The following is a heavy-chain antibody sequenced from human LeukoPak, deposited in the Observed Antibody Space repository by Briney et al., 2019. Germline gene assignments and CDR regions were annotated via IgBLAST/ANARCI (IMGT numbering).Heavy chain of an antibody. CDR2: IYTSGTT. J-gene: IGHJ4*02. CDR3: ARAEGSGSGAYTLDY. Sequence: PSETLSLTCTVSGGSTINYFRSWIRQPAGKGLEWIGHIYTSGTTHYNPSLNNRVTISLDTSKSQFSLHLNSVTAADTAVYYCARAEGSGSGAYTLDYRGQGILVTVSS. CDR1: GGSTINYF. V-gene: IGHV4-4*07. D-gene: IGHD3-10*01.